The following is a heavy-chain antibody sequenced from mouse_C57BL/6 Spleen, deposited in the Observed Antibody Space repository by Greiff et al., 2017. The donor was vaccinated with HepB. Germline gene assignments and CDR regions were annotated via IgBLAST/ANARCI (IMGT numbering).Heavy chain of an antibody. Sequence: EVQVVASGGGLVKPGGSLKLSCAASGFTFSDYGMHWVRQAPEKGLEWVAYISSGSSTIYYADTVKGRFTISRDNAKNTLFLQMTSLRSEDTAMYYCARDYYGSSYGWYFDVWGTGTTVTVSS. D-gene: IGHD1-1*01. V-gene: IGHV5-17*01. CDR1: GFTFSDYG. CDR2: ISSGSSTI. J-gene: IGHJ1*03. CDR3: ARDYYGSSYGWYFDV.